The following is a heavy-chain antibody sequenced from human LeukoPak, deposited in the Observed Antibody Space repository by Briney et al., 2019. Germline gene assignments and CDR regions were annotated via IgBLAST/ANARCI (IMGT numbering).Heavy chain of an antibody. J-gene: IGHJ4*02. CDR2: IYYSGST. V-gene: IGHV4-39*07. D-gene: IGHD3-10*01. CDR1: GGSISSSSYY. Sequence: TLSLTCTVSGGSISSSSYYWGWIRQPPGKGLEWIGSIYYSGSTYYNPSLKSRVTISVDTSKNQFSLKLSSVTAADTAVYYCARNVPYGSGNYYNVGIDYWGQGTLVTVSS. CDR3: ARNVPYGSGNYYNVGIDY.